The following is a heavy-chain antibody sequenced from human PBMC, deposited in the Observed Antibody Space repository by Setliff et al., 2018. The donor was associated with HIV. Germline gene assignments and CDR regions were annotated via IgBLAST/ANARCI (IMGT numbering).Heavy chain of an antibody. D-gene: IGHD2-21*02. J-gene: IGHJ4*02. CDR1: GGPLSGHY. CDR3: AITIVGVTTEMY. V-gene: IGHV4-34*01. Sequence: PSQTLSLTCAVYGGPLSGHYWSWIRQPPGQGLEWIGETSHSGKTNYNPSLKSRVTISVDTSKNQFSLKLTSVAAADTAVYYCAITIVGVTTEMYWGQGTLVTVSS. CDR2: TSHSGKT.